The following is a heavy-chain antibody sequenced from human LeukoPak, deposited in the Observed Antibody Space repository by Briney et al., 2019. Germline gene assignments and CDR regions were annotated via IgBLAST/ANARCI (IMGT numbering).Heavy chain of an antibody. CDR1: GYTFTIYE. CDR3: ARGTKYSSPDAFDI. V-gene: IGHV1-8*03. D-gene: IGHD6-6*01. Sequence: ASVKVSCKASGYTFTIYEINWVRQATGQGPEWMGWMNPNSGNTGYAQKFQGRVTFTRNTSVSTAYMELSSLRSEDTAVYYCARGTKYSSPDAFDIWGQGTMVTVSS. J-gene: IGHJ3*02. CDR2: MNPNSGNT.